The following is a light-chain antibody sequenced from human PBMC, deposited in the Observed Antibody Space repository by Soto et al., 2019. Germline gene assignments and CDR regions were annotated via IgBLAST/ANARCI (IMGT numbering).Light chain of an antibody. CDR1: QDISNY. J-gene: IGKJ5*01. V-gene: IGKV1-33*01. Sequence: DIQMTQSPSSLSASVGDRVTITCQASQDISNYLNWYQQKPGKAPKLLIYDASNLETGVPSRFSGSGSGTDFTFTISSLQPEDIAKYYCQQYANLPPGITFGQGTRLEIK. CDR2: DAS. CDR3: QQYANLPPGIT.